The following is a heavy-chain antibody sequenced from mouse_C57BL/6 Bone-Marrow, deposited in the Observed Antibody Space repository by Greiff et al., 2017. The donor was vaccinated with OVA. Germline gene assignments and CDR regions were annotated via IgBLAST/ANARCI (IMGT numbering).Heavy chain of an antibody. J-gene: IGHJ4*01. V-gene: IGHV1-82*01. Sequence: VQVVESGPELVKPGASVKISCKASGYAFSSSWMNWVKQRPGKGLEWIGRIYPGDGDTNYNGKFKGKATLTADKSSSTAYMQLSSLTSEDSAVYFCAREGGNYVEAMDYWGQGTSVTVSS. CDR3: AREGGNYVEAMDY. CDR1: GYAFSSSW. CDR2: IYPGDGDT. D-gene: IGHD2-1*01.